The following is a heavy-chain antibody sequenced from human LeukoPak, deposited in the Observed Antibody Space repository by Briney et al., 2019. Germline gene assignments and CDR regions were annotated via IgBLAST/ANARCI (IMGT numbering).Heavy chain of an antibody. CDR3: ARDRRLSTSSSVFDY. J-gene: IGHJ4*02. V-gene: IGHV3-30*04. CDR2: ISYDGSNK. Sequence: GRSLRLSCAASGFTFSSYAMHWVRQAPGKGLEWVAVISYDGSNKYYADSVKGRFTISRDNSKNTLYLQMNSLRAEDTAVYYCARDRRLSTSSSVFDYWGQGTLVTVSS. D-gene: IGHD6-6*01. CDR1: GFTFSSYA.